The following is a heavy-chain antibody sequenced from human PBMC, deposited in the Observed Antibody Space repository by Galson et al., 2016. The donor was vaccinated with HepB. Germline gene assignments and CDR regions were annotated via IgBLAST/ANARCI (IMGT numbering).Heavy chain of an antibody. Sequence: SLRLSCAASGFTFDDYAMHRVRQAPGKGLEWVSGISWNCGSIGYADSVKGRFTISRDNAKNSLYLQMNSLRAEDTALYYCAKNYYGSGIGSDAFDIWGQGTMVTVSS. CDR2: ISWNCGSI. V-gene: IGHV3-9*01. J-gene: IGHJ3*02. CDR1: GFTFDDYA. CDR3: AKNYYGSGIGSDAFDI. D-gene: IGHD3-10*01.